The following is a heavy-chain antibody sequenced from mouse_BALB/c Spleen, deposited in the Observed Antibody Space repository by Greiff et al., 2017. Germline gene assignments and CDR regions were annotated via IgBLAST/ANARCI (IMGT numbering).Heavy chain of an antibody. CDR2: IYPYNGGT. CDR1: GYTFTDYN. D-gene: IGHD2-3*01. V-gene: IGHV1-34*01. CDR3: ARSDGYYRYFDV. Sequence: VQLKQSGAELVRPGASVTLSCKASGYTFTDYNMHWVKQSHGKSLEWIGYIYPYNGGTGYNQKFKSKATLTVDNSSSTAYMELRSLTSEDSAVYYCARSDGYYRYFDVWGAGTTVTVSS. J-gene: IGHJ1*01.